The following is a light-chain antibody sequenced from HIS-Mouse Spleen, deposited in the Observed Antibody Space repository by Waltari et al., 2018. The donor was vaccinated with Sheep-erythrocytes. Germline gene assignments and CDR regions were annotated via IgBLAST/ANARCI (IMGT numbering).Light chain of an antibody. V-gene: IGLV2-23*01. Sequence: QSALTQPASVSGSPGQSITISCTGTSSDVGSYNLVSWYQQHPGKAPNLMIYEGSKRPSGVSKRVSGSKSGNTASLTISGLQAEDEADYYCCSYAGSSTLVFGGGTKLTVL. CDR2: EGS. CDR1: SSDVGSYNL. J-gene: IGLJ2*01. CDR3: CSYAGSSTLV.